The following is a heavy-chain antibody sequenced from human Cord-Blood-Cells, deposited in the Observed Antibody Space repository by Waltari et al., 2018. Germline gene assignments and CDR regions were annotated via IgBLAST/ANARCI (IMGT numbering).Heavy chain of an antibody. CDR2: SYYSGGT. CDR3: AREGGDGTGENYFDY. V-gene: IGHV4-61*01. D-gene: IGHD7-27*01. Sequence: QVQLQESGPGLVKPSETLSLTCTVSGGSVSSGRYYWSWIRPSPGKGLEGIGYSYYSGGTNSSPSLKSRFTIAVDTAKNQFSLKRSSVTAADTAVYYCAREGGDGTGENYFDYWGQGTLVTVSS. CDR1: GGSVSSGRYY. J-gene: IGHJ4*02.